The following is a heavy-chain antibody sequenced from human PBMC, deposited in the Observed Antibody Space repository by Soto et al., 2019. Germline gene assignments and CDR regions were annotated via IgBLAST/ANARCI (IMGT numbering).Heavy chain of an antibody. CDR3: AERYCIGFSCYSGVLNCFSP. CDR1: GGTLRRHS. CDR2: IIPIFGTA. Sequence: SVTVSCKASGGTLRRHSFSWVRQAPGQGLEWMGGIIPIFGTANYAQKFQGRVTITADEFTSTVYMELSSLRSEDTAVYYCAERYCIGFSCYSGVLNCFSPPAQATPVPLSS. J-gene: IGHJ5*02. V-gene: IGHV1-69*13. D-gene: IGHD2-15*01.